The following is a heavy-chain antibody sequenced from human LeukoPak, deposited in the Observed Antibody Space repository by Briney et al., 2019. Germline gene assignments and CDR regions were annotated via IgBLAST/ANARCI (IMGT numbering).Heavy chain of an antibody. CDR1: GYTFTSYG. CDR2: ISAYNGNT. D-gene: IGHD3-22*01. V-gene: IGHV1-18*01. Sequence: ASVKVSCKASGYTFTSYGISWVRQAPGQGLEWMGWISAYNGNTNYAQKLQGRVTMTTETSTSTAYMEMRRLRSDDTAVYYCARVGDIYDSSGYYFDYWGQGTLVTVSS. CDR3: ARVGDIYDSSGYYFDY. J-gene: IGHJ4*02.